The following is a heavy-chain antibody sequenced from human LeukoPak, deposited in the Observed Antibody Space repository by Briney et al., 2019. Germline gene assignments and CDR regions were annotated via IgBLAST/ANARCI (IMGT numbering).Heavy chain of an antibody. CDR3: AKSGGFGLIDY. D-gene: IGHD1-26*01. Sequence: SSETLSLTCTVSGGSISSSSYYWGWIRQPPGKGLEWIGSIYYSGSTYYNASLKSRVTISIDTSKNQFSLRLSSVTAADTAVYYCAKSGGFGLIDYWGQGTLVTVSS. V-gene: IGHV4-39*01. J-gene: IGHJ4*02. CDR2: IYYSGST. CDR1: GGSISSSSYY.